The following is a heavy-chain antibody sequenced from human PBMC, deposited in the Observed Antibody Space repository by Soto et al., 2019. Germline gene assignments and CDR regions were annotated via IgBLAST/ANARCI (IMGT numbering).Heavy chain of an antibody. CDR1: GFTFIRYA. D-gene: IGHD3-22*01. Sequence: SLRLSCAAYGFTFIRYAMSWVRQAPGKGLEWVSAISWDGGSTYYADSVKGRFTISRDNSKNSLYLQMNSLRTEDTALYYCALTSPYYYDSSGYPGAFDIWGQGTMVTVSS. J-gene: IGHJ3*02. V-gene: IGHV3-43*02. CDR3: ALTSPYYYDSSGYPGAFDI. CDR2: ISWDGGST.